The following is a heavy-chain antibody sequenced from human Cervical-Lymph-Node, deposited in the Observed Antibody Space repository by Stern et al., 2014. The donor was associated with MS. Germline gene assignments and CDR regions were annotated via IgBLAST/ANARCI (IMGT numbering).Heavy chain of an antibody. CDR2: IAASNGNT. Sequence: VQLVQSGAEVKKPGASVKVSCKASGYTFATFAVHWVRQAPGQRLEWMGWIAASNGNTKYSQKFQDRPTFTRDTSANTVYMELSSLRSEDTAVYFCARGRGVVLAASYFDYWGQGTLLTVSS. V-gene: IGHV1-3*01. CDR1: GYTFATFA. CDR3: ARGRGVVLAASYFDY. J-gene: IGHJ4*02. D-gene: IGHD2-15*01.